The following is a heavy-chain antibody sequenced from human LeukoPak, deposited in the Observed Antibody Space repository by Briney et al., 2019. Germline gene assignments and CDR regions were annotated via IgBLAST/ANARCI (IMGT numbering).Heavy chain of an antibody. CDR1: GGSFSGYY. Sequence: SETLSLTCAVYGGSFSGYYWSCIRQPPGKGLEWIGEINHSGSTNYNPSLKSRVTISVDTSKNQFSLKLSSVTAADTAVYYCARPCGGDCFHNWFDPWGQGTLVTVSS. CDR3: ARPCGGDCFHNWFDP. V-gene: IGHV4-34*01. D-gene: IGHD2-21*02. CDR2: INHSGST. J-gene: IGHJ5*02.